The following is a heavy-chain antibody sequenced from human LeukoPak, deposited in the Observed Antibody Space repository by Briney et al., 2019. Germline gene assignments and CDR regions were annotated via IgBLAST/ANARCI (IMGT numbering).Heavy chain of an antibody. J-gene: IGHJ4*02. D-gene: IGHD6-13*01. Sequence: GASVKVSCKASGYTFTSYYMHWVRQAPGQGLEWMGIINPSGGSTSYAQKFQGRVTMTRDMSTSTAYMELRSLRSDDTAVYYCAKDRGDSSSWYLGDYWGQGTLVTVSS. V-gene: IGHV1-46*01. CDR1: GYTFTSYY. CDR2: INPSGGST. CDR3: AKDRGDSSSWYLGDY.